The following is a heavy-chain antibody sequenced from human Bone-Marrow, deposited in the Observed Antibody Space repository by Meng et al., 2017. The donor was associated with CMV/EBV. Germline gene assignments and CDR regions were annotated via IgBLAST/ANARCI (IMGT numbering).Heavy chain of an antibody. CDR3: AKGGSTSLYYYYGMDG. V-gene: IGHV3-30-3*01. CDR1: GFTFNSHV. Sequence: GGSLRLSCTASGFTFNSHVMYWVRQAPGKGPECVAVISYNGNKKYYIDSVKGRFTISRDNSKSTLYLQMNSLRAEDTAVYYCAKGGSTSLYYYYGMDGWGQGTTVTVSS. J-gene: IGHJ6*02. D-gene: IGHD2-2*01. CDR2: ISYNGNKK.